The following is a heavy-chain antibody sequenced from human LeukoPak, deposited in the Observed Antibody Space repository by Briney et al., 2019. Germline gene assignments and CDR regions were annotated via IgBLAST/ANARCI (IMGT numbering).Heavy chain of an antibody. CDR1: GYSISSGYY. Sequence: SETLSLTCAVSGYSISSGYYWGWIRQPPGKGLEWIGSISHSASTHYNPSLKSRVTISVDTSKNQFSLKLTSVTAADTAVYYCARDQVATILFDPWGQGTLVTVSS. CDR3: ARDQVATILFDP. J-gene: IGHJ5*02. CDR2: ISHSAST. D-gene: IGHD5-12*01. V-gene: IGHV4-38-2*02.